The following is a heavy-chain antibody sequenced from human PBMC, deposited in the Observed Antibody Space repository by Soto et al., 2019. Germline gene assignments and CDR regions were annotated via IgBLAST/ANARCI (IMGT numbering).Heavy chain of an antibody. CDR1: GGSISSYY. CDR2: IYYSGST. D-gene: IGHD3-3*01. J-gene: IGHJ4*02. CDR3: ARYDFWSGYKFDY. Sequence: PSETLSLTCTVSGGSISSYYWSWIRQPPGKGLEWIGYIYYSGSTNYNPSLKSRVTISVDTSKNQFSLKPSSVTAADTAVYYCARYDFWSGYKFDYWGQGTLVTVSS. V-gene: IGHV4-59*01.